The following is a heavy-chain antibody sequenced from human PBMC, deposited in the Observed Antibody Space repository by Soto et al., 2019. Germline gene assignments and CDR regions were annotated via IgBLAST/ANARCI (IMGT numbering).Heavy chain of an antibody. J-gene: IGHJ4*02. Sequence: GGSLRLSCAASGFTFTRYSMNWVRQAPGKGLEWVSSISSTTNYIYYGDSMKGRFTISRDNAKNSLYLEMNSLRAEDTAVYYCARESEDLTANFDYWGQGTLVTVSS. CDR2: ISSTTNYI. V-gene: IGHV3-21*06. CDR1: GFTFTRYS. CDR3: ARESEDLTANFDY.